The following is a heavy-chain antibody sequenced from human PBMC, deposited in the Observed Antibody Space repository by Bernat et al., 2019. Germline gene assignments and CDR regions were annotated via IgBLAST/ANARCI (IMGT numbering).Heavy chain of an antibody. CDR2: IRYDGSNK. CDR1: GFTFSSYG. D-gene: IGHD3-10*01. Sequence: QVQLVESGGGVVQPGGSLRLSCAASGFTFSSYGMHWVRQAPGKGLEGVAFIRYDGSNKYYADSVKGRFTISRDNSKNTLYLQMNSLRAEDTAVYYWADREGGCGELPGPAFDYWGQGTLVTVSS. V-gene: IGHV3-30*02. CDR3: ADREGGCGELPGPAFDY. J-gene: IGHJ4*02.